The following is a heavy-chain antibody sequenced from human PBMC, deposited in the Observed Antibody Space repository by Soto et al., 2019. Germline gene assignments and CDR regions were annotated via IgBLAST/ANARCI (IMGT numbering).Heavy chain of an antibody. Sequence: EVQLVESGGGLVKPGGSLRLSCAASGFTFSNAWINWVRQAPGKGLEWVGRVKSKTNGGTTYYAELVKGRFAISRDDSNNMVYLQMNSLKIEDTAVYYCTTDSCSIRTIVRFDYWGHGTLVTVSS. D-gene: IGHD2-2*01. CDR2: VKSKTNGGTT. CDR3: TTDSCSIRTIVRFDY. V-gene: IGHV3-15*07. CDR1: GFTFSNAW. J-gene: IGHJ4*01.